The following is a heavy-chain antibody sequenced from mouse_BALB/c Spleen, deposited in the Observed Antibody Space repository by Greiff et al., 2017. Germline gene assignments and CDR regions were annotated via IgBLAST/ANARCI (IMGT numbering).Heavy chain of an antibody. D-gene: IGHD1-2*01. V-gene: IGHV2-2*02. CDR3: ARSQRLYAMDY. Sequence: QVQLKESGPGLVQPSQSLSITCTVSGFSLTSYGVHWVRQSPGKGLEWLGVLWSGGSTDYNAAFISRLSISKDNSKSQVFFKMNSLHANDTAIYYCARSQRLYAMDYWGQGTSVTVSA. CDR1: GFSLTSYG. J-gene: IGHJ4*01. CDR2: LWSGGST.